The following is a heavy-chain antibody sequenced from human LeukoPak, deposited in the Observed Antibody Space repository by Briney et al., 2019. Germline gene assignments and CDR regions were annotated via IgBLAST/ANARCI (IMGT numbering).Heavy chain of an antibody. J-gene: IGHJ6*02. CDR3: AKDYYGSGSYLGYYYYYGMDV. CDR1: GFTFSSYG. D-gene: IGHD3-10*01. CDR2: ISYDGSNK. V-gene: IGHV3-30*18. Sequence: PGRSLRLSCAASGFTFSSYGMHWVRQAPGKGLEWVAAISYDGSNKYYADSVKGRFTISRDNSKNTLYLQVNSLRAEDTAVYYCAKDYYGSGSYLGYYYYYGMDVWGQGTTVTVSS.